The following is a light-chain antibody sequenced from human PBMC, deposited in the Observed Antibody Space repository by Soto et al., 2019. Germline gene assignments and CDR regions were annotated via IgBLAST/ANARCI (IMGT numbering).Light chain of an antibody. CDR1: SGDVGGYNY. Sequence: QSALTQPPSASGSPGQSVTISCTGTSGDVGGYNYISWYQQHPGKAPKLMIYEVTKRPSGVPDRFSGSKSGNTASLTVSGLQTEDEADYYCRSFAGTSSLLFGGGTKLTVL. V-gene: IGLV2-8*01. CDR2: EVT. CDR3: RSFAGTSSLL. J-gene: IGLJ2*01.